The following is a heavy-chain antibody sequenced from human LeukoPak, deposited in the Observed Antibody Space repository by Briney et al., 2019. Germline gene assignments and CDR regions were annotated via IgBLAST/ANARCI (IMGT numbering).Heavy chain of an antibody. V-gene: IGHV3-23*01. Sequence: GGSLRLSCAPSGFTFSSYVMSWVRQAPGRGLEWVSGISGIDDRTYYADSVKGRFTISRDNSKNTLYLQMNSLRAEDTAVYYCAKGLWQLDHWGQGALVTVSS. CDR2: ISGIDDRT. CDR3: AKGLWQLDH. D-gene: IGHD2-21*01. CDR1: GFTFSSYV. J-gene: IGHJ5*02.